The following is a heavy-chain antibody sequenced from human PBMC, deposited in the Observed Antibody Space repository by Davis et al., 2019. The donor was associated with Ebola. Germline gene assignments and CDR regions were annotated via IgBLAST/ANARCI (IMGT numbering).Heavy chain of an antibody. Sequence: GGSLRLSCAASGFTFSTYNMHWVRQAPGEGLEWVSFISSSSATIYYADSVKGRFTISRDNAKNSLYLQMNSLRDEDTAVYFCASGVGGGSGGYFDYWGQGTLVTVSS. J-gene: IGHJ4*02. D-gene: IGHD2-15*01. CDR3: ASGVGGGSGGYFDY. CDR2: ISSSSATI. V-gene: IGHV3-48*02. CDR1: GFTFSTYN.